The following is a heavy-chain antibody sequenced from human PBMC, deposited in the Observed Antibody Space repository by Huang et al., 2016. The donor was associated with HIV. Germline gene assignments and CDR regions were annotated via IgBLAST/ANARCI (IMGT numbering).Heavy chain of an antibody. CDR2: INGDGRST. J-gene: IGHJ2*01. D-gene: IGHD7-27*01. V-gene: IGHV3-74*01. CDR3: ARGTRLTGLWYFDL. CDR1: GFPFSSYW. Sequence: EVQLVESGGGLVQPGGSLRLPCAASGFPFSSYWMHWVRQAPGKGLVWVSRINGDGRSTNYADSVKGRFTISRDNAKNTLYVQVNSLRAEDTAVYYCARGTRLTGLWYFDLWGRGTLVIVSS.